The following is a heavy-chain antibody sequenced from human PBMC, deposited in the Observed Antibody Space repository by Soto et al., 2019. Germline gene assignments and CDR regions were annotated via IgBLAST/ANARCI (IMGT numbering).Heavy chain of an antibody. CDR1: GYTFNSYY. V-gene: IGHV1-46*02. CDR2: INPSDGDT. J-gene: IGHJ4*02. Sequence: QVQLVQSGAEVKKPGASVTVSCKASGYTFNSYYLHWVRQAPGQGLDWMGLINPSDGDTNYAQKFQGRVTMTRDSSTSTVYLELSGLTSDDSAVYFFARDDVRGDSTFDYWGQGTLVTVS. CDR3: ARDDVRGDSTFDY. D-gene: IGHD2-21*01.